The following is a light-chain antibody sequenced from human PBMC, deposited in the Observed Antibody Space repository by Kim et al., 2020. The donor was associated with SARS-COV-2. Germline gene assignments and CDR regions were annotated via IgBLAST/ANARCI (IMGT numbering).Light chain of an antibody. CDR2: GRN. CDR3: NSRDTTGDRYV. Sequence: ALGTTRPITSKGDSLKFYYASWFQQKPGQAPLLVMYGRNRRPSGIPDRFSCSDSGDRASLTITGARAEDEADYYCNSRDTTGDRYVFGAGTKVTVL. V-gene: IGLV3-19*01. CDR1: SLKFYY. J-gene: IGLJ1*01.